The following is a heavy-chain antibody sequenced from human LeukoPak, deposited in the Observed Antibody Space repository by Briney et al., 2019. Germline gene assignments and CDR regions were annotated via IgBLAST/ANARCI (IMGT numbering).Heavy chain of an antibody. D-gene: IGHD6-19*01. CDR3: AKDGWEYYYYGMDV. CDR1: GFTFSSYG. Sequence: GGSLRLSCAASGFTFSSYGMHWVRQAPGKGLEWVAVISYDGSNKYYADSVKGRFTISRDNSKNTLYLQMNCLRAEDTAVYYCAKDGWEYYYYGMDVWGKGTTVTVSS. V-gene: IGHV3-30*18. CDR2: ISYDGSNK. J-gene: IGHJ6*04.